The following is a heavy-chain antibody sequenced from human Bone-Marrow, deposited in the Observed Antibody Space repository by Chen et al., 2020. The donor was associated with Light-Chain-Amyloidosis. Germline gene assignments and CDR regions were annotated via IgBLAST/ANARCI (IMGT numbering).Heavy chain of an antibody. D-gene: IGHD2-8*01. V-gene: IGHV4-38-2*01. J-gene: IGHJ3*02. CDR2: VWHLGNT. Sequence: QVRLSESGPGMVTPAERLSRSRAVSGSTVSSGCYCAWIRQPPGKGLEWIGSVWHLGNTYYNPSLKSRVTISLDTSKNHFSRKLSSVTAADTAVYYCASALRDYFETNGRDPSDIWGQGTMVTVSS. CDR3: ASALRDYFETNGRDPSDI. CDR1: GSTVSSGCY.